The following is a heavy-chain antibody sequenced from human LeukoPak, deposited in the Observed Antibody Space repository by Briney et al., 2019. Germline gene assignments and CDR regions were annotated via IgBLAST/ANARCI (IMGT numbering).Heavy chain of an antibody. Sequence: SETLSLTCTVSGGSISSGDYYWSWIRQPPGKGLEWIGYIYYSGSTCYNPSLKSRVTISVDTSKNQFSLKLSSVTAADTAVYYCANGGDSSGYFDYWGQGTLVTVSS. V-gene: IGHV4-30-4*01. CDR3: ANGGDSSGYFDY. D-gene: IGHD3-22*01. CDR1: GGSISSGDYY. J-gene: IGHJ4*02. CDR2: IYYSGST.